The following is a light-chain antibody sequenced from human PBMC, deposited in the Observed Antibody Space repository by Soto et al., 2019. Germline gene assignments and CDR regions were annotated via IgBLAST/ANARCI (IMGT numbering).Light chain of an antibody. J-gene: IGLJ7*01. CDR2: LNSDGSH. CDR1: SGHSSYA. CDR3: QTWGTGPAV. V-gene: IGLV4-69*01. Sequence: QAVVTQSPSASASLGASVKLTCTLSSGHSSYAIAWHQQQPEKGPRHFMKLNSDGSHSKGDGIPDRFSGSSSGAERYLTSSSLQSEDEADYYCQTWGTGPAVFGGGTQLTVL.